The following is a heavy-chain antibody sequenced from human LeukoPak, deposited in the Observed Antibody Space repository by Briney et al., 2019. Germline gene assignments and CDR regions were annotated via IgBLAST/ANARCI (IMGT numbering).Heavy chain of an antibody. D-gene: IGHD3-22*01. J-gene: IGHJ4*02. CDR1: GFTFSSYS. Sequence: PGGSLRLSCAASGFTFSSYSMTWVRQAPGKGLEWVSSISSSSSYIYYADSVKGRFTISRDNAKNSLYLQMNSLRAEDTAVYYCARDSDSSGYYYNWGQGTLVTVSS. CDR3: ARDSDSSGYYYN. V-gene: IGHV3-21*01. CDR2: ISSSSSYI.